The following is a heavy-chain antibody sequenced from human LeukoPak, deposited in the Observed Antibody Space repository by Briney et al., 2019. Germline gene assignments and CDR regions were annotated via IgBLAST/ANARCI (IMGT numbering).Heavy chain of an antibody. CDR3: AKESGWQVYYFDF. Sequence: ASVKVSCQASGYTFNGSYMHWVRQVPGQGLEWMGWINPNSGGKNYAQRFQGRVTMTRDTSVSTAYMELSGLTSDDTAVYYCAKESGWQVYYFDFWGQGTRVTVSS. CDR1: GYTFNGSY. J-gene: IGHJ4*02. D-gene: IGHD6-19*01. V-gene: IGHV1-2*02. CDR2: INPNSGGK.